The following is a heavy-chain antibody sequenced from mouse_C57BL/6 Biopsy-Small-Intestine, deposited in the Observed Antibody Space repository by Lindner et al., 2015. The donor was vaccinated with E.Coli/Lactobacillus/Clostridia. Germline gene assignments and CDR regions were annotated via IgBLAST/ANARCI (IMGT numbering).Heavy chain of an antibody. CDR3: ARDDYYL. CDR1: GFTFSSYG. V-gene: IGHV5-6*01. CDR2: ISSGGSYT. D-gene: IGHD2-3*01. Sequence: EVQLQESGGDLVKPGGSLKLSCAASGFTFSSYGMSWVRQTPDKRLEWVATISSGGSYTYYPDSVKGRFTISRDNAKNTLYLQMSSLKSEDTAMYYCARDDYYLGGQGTTLTVSS. J-gene: IGHJ2*01.